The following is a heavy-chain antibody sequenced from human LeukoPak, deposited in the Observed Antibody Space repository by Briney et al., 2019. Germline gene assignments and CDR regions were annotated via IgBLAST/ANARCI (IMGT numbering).Heavy chain of an antibody. D-gene: IGHD2-2*01. J-gene: IGHJ4*02. CDR3: ARGGYYCSGTSCPMVYFDY. CDR1: GGSISSSSYY. Sequence: SQTLSLTCTVSGGSISSSSYYWSWIRQPAGKGLEWIGRIYTSGTTNYNPSLKSRVSISLDTSKNQFSLKLSSVTGADTAIYYCARGGYYCSGTSCPMVYFDYWGQGTLVTVSS. V-gene: IGHV4-61*02. CDR2: IYTSGTT.